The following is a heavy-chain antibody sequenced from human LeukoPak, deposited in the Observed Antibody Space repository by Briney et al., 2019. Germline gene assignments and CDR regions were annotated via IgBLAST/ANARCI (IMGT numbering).Heavy chain of an antibody. V-gene: IGHV1-3*01. CDR2: INAGNGHT. J-gene: IGHJ5*02. CDR3: ARVPNSSGWFGVWFDP. D-gene: IGHD6-19*01. Sequence: ASVKVSRKASGYTFSGYAIHWVRQAPGQRFEWMGWINAGNGHTKYSQKFQGRVTITRDTSASTAYMELSSLISEDTAVYYCARVPNSSGWFGVWFDPWGQGTLVTVSS. CDR1: GYTFSGYA.